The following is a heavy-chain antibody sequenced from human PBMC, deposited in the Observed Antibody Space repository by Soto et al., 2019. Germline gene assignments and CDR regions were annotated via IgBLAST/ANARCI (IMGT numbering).Heavy chain of an antibody. CDR2: VKSKTDGGTI. Sequence: EVQLVESGGGLVKPGGSLRLSCAASGFTFSNAWMTWVRQAPGKGLEWVGRVKSKTDGGTIDYAAPVKDRFTISRDDSKYTLYLQMNSLKTDDTAVYYCIGTYSGSSMRFDYWGQGTLVTVSS. D-gene: IGHD5-12*01. J-gene: IGHJ4*02. CDR1: GFTFSNAW. V-gene: IGHV3-15*01. CDR3: IGTYSGSSMRFDY.